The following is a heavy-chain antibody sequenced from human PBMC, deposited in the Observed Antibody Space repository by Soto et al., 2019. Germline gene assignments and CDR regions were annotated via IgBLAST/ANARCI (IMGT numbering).Heavy chain of an antibody. CDR1: GYTFTSYG. CDR3: ARDAPTIAAQDDY. Sequence: QVQLVQSGAEVKKPGASVKVSCKASGYTFTSYGITWVRQAPGQGLEWMGWISAYNGNTNYAEKLQGRVTMTTDTSTSIAYIDVSSRRSDDTAVYYCARDAPTIAAQDDYWGQVTLVTVSS. J-gene: IGHJ4*02. V-gene: IGHV1-18*01. D-gene: IGHD6-13*01. CDR2: ISAYNGNT.